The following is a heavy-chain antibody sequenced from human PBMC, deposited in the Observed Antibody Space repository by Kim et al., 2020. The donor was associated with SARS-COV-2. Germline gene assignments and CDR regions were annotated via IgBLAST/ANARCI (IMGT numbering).Heavy chain of an antibody. CDR2: ISAYNGNT. Sequence: ASVKVSCKASGYTFTSYGISWVRQSPGQGLEWMGWISAYNGNTNYAQKLQGRVTMTTDTSTSTAYMELRSLRSDDTVVYYCARHYGANADDAFDIWGQGTMVTVSS. D-gene: IGHD4-17*01. CDR1: GYTFTSYG. J-gene: IGHJ3*02. CDR3: ARHYGANADDAFDI. V-gene: IGHV1-18*01.